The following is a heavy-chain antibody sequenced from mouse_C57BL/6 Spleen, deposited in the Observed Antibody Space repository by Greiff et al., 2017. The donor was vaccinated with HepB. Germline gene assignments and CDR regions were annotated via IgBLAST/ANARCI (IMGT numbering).Heavy chain of an antibody. Sequence: EVQRVESGGGLVKPGGSLKLSCAASGFTFSSYAMSWVRQTPEKRLEWVATISDGGSYTYYPDNVKGRFTISRDNAKNNLYLQMSHLKSEDTAMYYCASYDYAFAYWGEGTLGTVSA. CDR2: ISDGGSYT. V-gene: IGHV5-4*01. CDR3: ASYDYAFAY. CDR1: GFTFSSYA. D-gene: IGHD2-4*01. J-gene: IGHJ3*01.